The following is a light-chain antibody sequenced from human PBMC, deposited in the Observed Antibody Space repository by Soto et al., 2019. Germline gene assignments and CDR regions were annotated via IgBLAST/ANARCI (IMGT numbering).Light chain of an antibody. CDR2: SAS. V-gene: IGKV1-9*01. J-gene: IGKJ2*01. CDR3: HHLAGT. Sequence: QLTQSPSSLSASIGDRVTITCRASQDITNYLAWYQQQPGKAPKLLVYSASTLHSGVPTRFSGSGSGTEFILTIGRLQPEDFATYYCHHLAGTFGQGTKLE. CDR1: QDITNY.